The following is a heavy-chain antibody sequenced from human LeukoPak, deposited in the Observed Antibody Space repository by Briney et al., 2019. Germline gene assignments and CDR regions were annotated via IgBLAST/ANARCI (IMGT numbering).Heavy chain of an antibody. CDR3: ARDRDYYDSSGYWVY. D-gene: IGHD3-22*01. V-gene: IGHV3-23*01. J-gene: IGHJ4*02. CDR2: ISGSGSCGST. Sequence: GGSLRLSCAASGFTFSSSAMSWVRQAPGKGLEWVSSISGSGSCGSTYYADSVKGRFTISRDNSKNTLYLQMNSLRAEDTAVYYCARDRDYYDSSGYWVYWGQGTLVTVSS. CDR1: GFTFSSSA.